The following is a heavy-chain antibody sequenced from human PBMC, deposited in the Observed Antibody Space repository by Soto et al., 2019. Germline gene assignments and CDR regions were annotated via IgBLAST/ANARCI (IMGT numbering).Heavy chain of an antibody. CDR1: GCLFSAYS. D-gene: IGHD2-15*01. CDR3: AREENCSGDTFFSEY. CDR2: VNPSGGST. Sequence: ASGKVSCKASGCLFSAYSMPWVRLAPGQGLEWMGVVNPSGGSTKYAQNFQGRVTMTRDTSTTTIYMELSSLRSDDTAIYDCAREENCSGDTFFSEY. V-gene: IGHV1-46*01. J-gene: IGHJ1*01.